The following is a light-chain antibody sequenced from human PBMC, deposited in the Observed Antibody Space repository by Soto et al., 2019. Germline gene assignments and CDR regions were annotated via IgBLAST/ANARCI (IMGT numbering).Light chain of an antibody. CDR1: QGISSY. J-gene: IGKJ1*01. V-gene: IGKV1-8*01. CDR3: QQYYSYPPWT. Sequence: AIRMTQSPSSLSASTGDRVTITCRASQGISSYLAWYQQKPGKAPKLLIYAASTLQSGVPSRFSGSGSGTDFTLTISCLQSEDFAIYYCQQYYSYPPWTVGQGTKVEIK. CDR2: AAS.